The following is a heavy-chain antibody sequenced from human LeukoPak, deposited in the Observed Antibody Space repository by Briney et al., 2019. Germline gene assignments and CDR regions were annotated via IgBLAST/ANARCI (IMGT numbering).Heavy chain of an antibody. CDR3: ARTGIAARPTVWFDP. D-gene: IGHD6-6*01. CDR2: INSDGSST. V-gene: IGHV3-74*01. Sequence: QPGGSLRLSCAASGFTFSSYWMHWVRQAPGKGLVWVSHINSDGSSTNYADSVKGRFTISRDNAKNTLYLQMNSLRAEGTAVYYCARTGIAARPTVWFDPWGQGTLVTVSS. J-gene: IGHJ5*02. CDR1: GFTFSSYW.